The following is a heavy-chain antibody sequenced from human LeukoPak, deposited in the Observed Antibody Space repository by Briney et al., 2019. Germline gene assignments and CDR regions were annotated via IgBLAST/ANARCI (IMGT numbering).Heavy chain of an antibody. V-gene: IGHV3-33*01. CDR3: ARDGYSSGWYQFGP. D-gene: IGHD6-19*01. Sequence: GESLTLSCAASGFTFSSYGMHWVRHAPAKGLELVAVIWYDGSNKYYADSVKGRFTISRDNSKNTLYLQMNSLRAEDTAVYYCARDGYSSGWYQFGPWGQGTLVTVSS. CDR2: IWYDGSNK. CDR1: GFTFSSYG. J-gene: IGHJ5*02.